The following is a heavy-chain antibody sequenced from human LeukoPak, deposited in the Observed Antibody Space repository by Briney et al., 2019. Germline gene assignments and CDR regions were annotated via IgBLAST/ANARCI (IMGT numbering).Heavy chain of an antibody. D-gene: IGHD3-10*01. CDR1: GFTFSSYE. CDR3: ARDPCGSYFDC. J-gene: IGHJ4*02. Sequence: GGSLRLSCAASGFTFSSYEMNWVRQAPGKGLEWVSYISSSGGTIYYADSVKGRFTISRDNAKKSLYLQMNSLRAEDTAVYYCARDPCGSYFDCWGQGTLVTVSS. V-gene: IGHV3-48*03. CDR2: ISSSGGTI.